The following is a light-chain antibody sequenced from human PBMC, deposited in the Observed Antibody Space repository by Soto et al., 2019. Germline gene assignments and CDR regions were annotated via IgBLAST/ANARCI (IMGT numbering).Light chain of an antibody. V-gene: IGLV7-46*01. CDR2: DTS. Sequence: QAVVTQEPSLTVYPGGTVTLTCGPSTGTITSGHFPYWFQQKPGQDPMALIFDTSKKYYWTPARVSGPLLGGKAALTLSGAQPEDEADYSCLLYFDGARVLGGGAKLPV. CDR3: LLYFDGARV. CDR1: TGTITSGHF. J-gene: IGLJ2*01.